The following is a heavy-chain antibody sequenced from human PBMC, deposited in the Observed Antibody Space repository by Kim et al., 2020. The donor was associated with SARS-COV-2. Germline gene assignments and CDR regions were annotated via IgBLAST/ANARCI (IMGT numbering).Heavy chain of an antibody. CDR1: GFTFNNYA. Sequence: GGSLRLSCAASGFTFNNYAMTWVRQAPGKGLEWVSSISENDGSTQYADSVKGRFTISRDNSKNTLYLQMNSLRAEDTAVYYCTKSARGWANDAFHIWGQGTMVTVSS. CDR3: TKSARGWANDAFHI. D-gene: IGHD6-19*01. V-gene: IGHV3-23*01. J-gene: IGHJ3*02. CDR2: ISENDGST.